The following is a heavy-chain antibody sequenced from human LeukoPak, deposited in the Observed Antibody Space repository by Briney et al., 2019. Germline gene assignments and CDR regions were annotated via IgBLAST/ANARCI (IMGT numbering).Heavy chain of an antibody. V-gene: IGHV4-34*01. CDR3: ARGHYYGSGSYYNPPLNY. CDR2: INHSGST. D-gene: IGHD3-10*01. CDR1: GRSFSGYY. Sequence: SETLSLTCAVYGRSFSGYYWSWIRQPPGKGLEWIGEINHSGSTNYNPSLKSRVTISVDTSKNQFSLKLSSVTAADTAVYYCARGHYYGSGSYYNPPLNYWGQGTLVTVSS. J-gene: IGHJ4*02.